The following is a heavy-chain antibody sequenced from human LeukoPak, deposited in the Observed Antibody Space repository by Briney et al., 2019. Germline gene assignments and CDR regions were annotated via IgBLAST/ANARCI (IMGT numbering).Heavy chain of an antibody. V-gene: IGHV3-7*01. D-gene: IGHD3-10*02. Sequence: GGSLRLSCAASGFTFSSFYMNWIRQAPGKGLEWVATIDKDGSEKYYVDSVKGRFTISRDNAKNSLSLEMNSLRVEDTAVYYCAELGITMIGGVWGKGTTVTISS. CDR3: AELGITMIGGV. CDR2: IDKDGSEK. J-gene: IGHJ6*04. CDR1: GFTFSSFY.